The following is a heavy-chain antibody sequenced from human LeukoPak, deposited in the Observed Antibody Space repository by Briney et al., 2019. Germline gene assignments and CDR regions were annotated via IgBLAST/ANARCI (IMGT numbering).Heavy chain of an antibody. J-gene: IGHJ4*02. CDR2: IKQDGSEK. CDR1: GFTFSSYG. CDR3: ARQDYGYSAF. Sequence: GGSLRLSCAASGFTFSSYGMHWVRQAPGKGLEWVANIKQDGSEKYFVDSVKGRFTISRDNAKSSLFLHMNSLRAEDTALYYCARQDYGYSAFWGQGTLVTVSS. D-gene: IGHD4-17*01. V-gene: IGHV3-7*01.